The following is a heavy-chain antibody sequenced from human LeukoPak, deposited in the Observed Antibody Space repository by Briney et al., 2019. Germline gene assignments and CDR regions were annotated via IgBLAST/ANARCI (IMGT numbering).Heavy chain of an antibody. CDR3: ASISGVTFGGGGLPDY. CDR2: ISGTGSAT. Sequence: PGGSLRLSCAISGFTFSDYAMAWVRQAPGKGLEWVSLISGTGSATYYADSVKGRFTISRDNSKNTLYLQMNSLRAEDTAVYYCASISGVTFGGGGLPDYWGQGTLVTVSS. CDR1: GFTFSDYA. V-gene: IGHV3-23*01. D-gene: IGHD3-16*01. J-gene: IGHJ4*02.